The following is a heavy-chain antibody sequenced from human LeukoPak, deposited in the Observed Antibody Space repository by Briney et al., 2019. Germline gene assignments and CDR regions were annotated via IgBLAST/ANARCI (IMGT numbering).Heavy chain of an antibody. CDR1: EYTFTSYD. Sequence: GASVKVSCKASEYTFTSYDINWVRRATGQGLEWMGWMNPNSGNTGYAQKFQGRVTITRNTSLSKAYMELSSLRSEDTAVYYCARGHKGSPLGWLRLRRDCDAFDIWGQGTMVTVSS. D-gene: IGHD5-12*01. V-gene: IGHV1-8*03. J-gene: IGHJ3*02. CDR3: ARGHKGSPLGWLRLRRDCDAFDI. CDR2: MNPNSGNT.